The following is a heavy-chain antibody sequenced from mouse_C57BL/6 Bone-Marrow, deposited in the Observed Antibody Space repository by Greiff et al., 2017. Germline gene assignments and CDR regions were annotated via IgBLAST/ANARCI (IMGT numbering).Heavy chain of an antibody. V-gene: IGHV1-81*01. CDR2: INPRSGTT. CDR1: GYTFTSYG. D-gene: IGHD2-3*01. Sequence: QVQLKESGAGLARPGASVKLSCTASGYTFTSYGISWVKQRTGQSLEWIGEINPRSGTTYYNAQFKGKATLTADKSSSPAYMELRSLTSEDSVVYFSARLGWLPDFYWGQGTTLTVSS. J-gene: IGHJ2*01. CDR3: ARLGWLPDFY.